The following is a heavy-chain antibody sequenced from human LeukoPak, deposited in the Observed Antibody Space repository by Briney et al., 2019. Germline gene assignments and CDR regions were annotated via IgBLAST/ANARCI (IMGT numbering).Heavy chain of an antibody. Sequence: SETLSLTCAVSGDSISSSNWWCWVRPPPGKGLWWIAEIYHSGSTNYNPSLKSRVTISVDKSKNQFSLKLSSVTAADTAVYYCASKRYDSMSAAFDIWGQGTMVTVSS. CDR1: GDSISSSNW. J-gene: IGHJ3*02. CDR3: ASKRYDSMSAAFDI. V-gene: IGHV4-4*02. D-gene: IGHD3-16*01. CDR2: IYHSGST.